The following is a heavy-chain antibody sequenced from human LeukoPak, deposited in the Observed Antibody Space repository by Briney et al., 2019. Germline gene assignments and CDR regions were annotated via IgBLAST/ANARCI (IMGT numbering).Heavy chain of an antibody. J-gene: IGHJ5*02. CDR2: ISGSGGST. CDR1: GFTFSSYA. D-gene: IGHD3-10*01. CDR3: AKEQDGLWFGESLGWFDP. Sequence: GGSLRLSCAASGFTFSSYAMSWVRQAPGKGLEWVSAISGSGGSTYYADSVKGRFTISRDNSKNTLYLQMNSLRAEDTAVYYCAKEQDGLWFGESLGWFDPWGQGTLVTVSS. V-gene: IGHV3-23*01.